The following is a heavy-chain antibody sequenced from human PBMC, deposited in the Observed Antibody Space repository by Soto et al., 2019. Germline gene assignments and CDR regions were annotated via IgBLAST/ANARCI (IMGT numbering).Heavy chain of an antibody. CDR3: AKIRANWNYQRYYYGMDV. D-gene: IGHD1-7*01. CDR2: ISYDGSNK. Sequence: QVQLVESGGGVVQPGRSLRLSCAASGFTFSSYGMHWVRQAPGKGLEWVAVISYDGSNKYYADSVKGRFTISRDNSKNTXXLQMNSLRAEDTAVYYCAKIRANWNYQRYYYGMDVWGQGTTVTVSS. J-gene: IGHJ6*02. CDR1: GFTFSSYG. V-gene: IGHV3-30*18.